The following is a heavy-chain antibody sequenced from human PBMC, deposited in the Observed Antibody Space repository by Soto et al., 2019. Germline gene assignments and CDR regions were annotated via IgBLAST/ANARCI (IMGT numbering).Heavy chain of an antibody. J-gene: IGHJ6*02. Sequence: GGSLRLSFPASGFTFSSYAMHWVRQAPGKGLEWVAVISYDGSNKYYADSVKGRFTISRDNSKNTLYLQMNSLRAEDTAVYYCAKDGVSAARPGRYGMDVWGQGTTVTVSS. CDR2: ISYDGSNK. V-gene: IGHV3-30*18. D-gene: IGHD6-13*01. CDR3: AKDGVSAARPGRYGMDV. CDR1: GFTFSSYA.